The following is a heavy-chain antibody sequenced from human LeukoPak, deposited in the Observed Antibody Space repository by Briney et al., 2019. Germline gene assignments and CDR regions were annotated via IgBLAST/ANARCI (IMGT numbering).Heavy chain of an antibody. CDR3: ARDTSSSWYRGWFDP. Sequence: PSQTLSLTCAVPGGSISSGGYSWRWIRQPPGKGLEWIGYIYHSGSTYYNPSLKSRVTISVDRSKNQFSLKLSSVTAADTAVYYCARDTSSSWYRGWFDPWGQGTLVTVSS. V-gene: IGHV4-30-2*01. CDR2: IYHSGST. J-gene: IGHJ5*02. CDR1: GGSISSGGYS. D-gene: IGHD6-13*01.